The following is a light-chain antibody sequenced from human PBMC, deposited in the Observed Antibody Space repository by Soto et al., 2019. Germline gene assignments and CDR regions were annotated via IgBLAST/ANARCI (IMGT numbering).Light chain of an antibody. V-gene: IGKV1-33*01. Sequence: DLQMTQSPSSLSASVGDRVTITCQASEDIDKYLNWYQQKSGKAPKVLIYDASNLETGVPSRFSGSGSGTDVTFTISSLQPEDIATYYCQHYDNLPPYTFGQGTKVEIK. CDR1: EDIDKY. CDR3: QHYDNLPPYT. CDR2: DAS. J-gene: IGKJ2*01.